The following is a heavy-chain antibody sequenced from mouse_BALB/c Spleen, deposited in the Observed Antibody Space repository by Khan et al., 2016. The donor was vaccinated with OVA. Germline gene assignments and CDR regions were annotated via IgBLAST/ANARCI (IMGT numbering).Heavy chain of an antibody. CDR3: ARNYDYDEGLAY. V-gene: IGHV2-2*02. CDR2: IWRGGST. Sequence: QVQLKQSGPGLVQPSQSLSITCTVSGFSLTNYGVHWVRQSPGKGLERLGLIWRGGSTDYNAAFISRLSISKDNSKSQVFFKMNSLQANDTAIYYCARNYDYDEGLAYWGQGTLVTVSA. D-gene: IGHD2-4*01. CDR1: GFSLTNYG. J-gene: IGHJ3*01.